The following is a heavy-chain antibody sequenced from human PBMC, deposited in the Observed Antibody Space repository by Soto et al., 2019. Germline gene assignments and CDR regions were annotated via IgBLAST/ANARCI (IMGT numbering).Heavy chain of an antibody. CDR2: IIPFFGTA. D-gene: IGHD3-16*01. CDR3: ARSAPMDAGEKYYYDF. J-gene: IGHJ4*02. V-gene: IGHV1-69*05. Sequence: SVKVSCKASGGTFSTFGISWVRQAPGQGLEWMGGIIPFFGTAKYSQKFEDRISITTDESTNTVYMDLRSLTSEDTAIYYCARSAPMDAGEKYYYDFWGQGALVTVSS. CDR1: GGTFSTFG.